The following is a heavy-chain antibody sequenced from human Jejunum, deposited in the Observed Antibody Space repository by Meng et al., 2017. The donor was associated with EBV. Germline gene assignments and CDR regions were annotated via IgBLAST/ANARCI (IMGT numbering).Heavy chain of an antibody. CDR3: ARIGYCTGGRCLNWFDP. D-gene: IGHD2-15*01. Sequence: QLQLQESGPRLVKPSXXLSLTCTXSGCSISRSDYYWGWIRQSPGKGLEWIAIINYSGTTHYNSSLKSRFTISVDTSKNQFSLKLNSVTAADTAVYYCARIGYCTGGRCLNWFDPWGQGTLVTVSS. V-gene: IGHV4-39*01. CDR1: GCSISRSDYY. CDR2: INYSGTT. J-gene: IGHJ5*02.